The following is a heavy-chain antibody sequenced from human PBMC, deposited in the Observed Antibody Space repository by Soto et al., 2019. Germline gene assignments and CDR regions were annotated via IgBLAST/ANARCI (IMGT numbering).Heavy chain of an antibody. CDR1: GGTFSSYA. CDR3: ALRREEYYDTPFQH. J-gene: IGHJ1*01. D-gene: IGHD3-22*01. V-gene: IGHV1-69*13. Sequence: SVKVSCKASGGTFSSYAISWVRQAPGQGLEWMGGIIPIFGTANYAQKFQGRVTITADESPSTAYMELSSLRSEDTAVYYCALRREEYYDTPFQHWGQGTLVTVSS. CDR2: IIPIFGTA.